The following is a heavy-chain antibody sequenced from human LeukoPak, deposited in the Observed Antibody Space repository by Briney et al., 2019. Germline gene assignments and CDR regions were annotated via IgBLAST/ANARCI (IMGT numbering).Heavy chain of an antibody. Sequence: PSETLSLTCTVSGGSISSYYWSWIRQPPGKGLEWMGYIYYSGSTNYNPPLKRRVNISVDTSKNQFSLKLSSVTAADTAVYYCASLQTAYYYYGMDVWGQGTTVTVSS. CDR2: IYYSGST. J-gene: IGHJ6*02. CDR1: GGSISSYY. V-gene: IGHV4-59*08. CDR3: ASLQTAYYYYGMDV.